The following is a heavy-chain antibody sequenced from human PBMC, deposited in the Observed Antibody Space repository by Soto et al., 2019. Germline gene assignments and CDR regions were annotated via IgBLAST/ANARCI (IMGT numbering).Heavy chain of an antibody. CDR2: ISPSTSHI. CDR3: SGCSGGAGDPAYGMDV. V-gene: IGHV3-21*01. D-gene: IGHD2-15*01. Sequence: EVHLVESGGGLVKPGGSLRLSCAVSGFTFSSCTMNWVRQAPGKGPEWVSSISPSTSHIDYADSVKGRLTISRDNAKNSLLLQMNRLRAEVTAVYYCSGCSGGAGDPAYGMDVWGQGTTVTVSS. CDR1: GFTFSSCT. J-gene: IGHJ6*02.